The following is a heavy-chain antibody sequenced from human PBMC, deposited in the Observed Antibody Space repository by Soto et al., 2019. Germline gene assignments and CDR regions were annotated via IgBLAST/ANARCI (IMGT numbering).Heavy chain of an antibody. J-gene: IGHJ4*02. CDR2: FSSTGGST. V-gene: IGHV3-23*01. Sequence: EVQLLESGGGLVQPGGSLRLSCVASGFNFDVYAMSWVRQAPGKGLEWVSSFSSTGGSTYYAASVKGRFTISRDNSRKTLYLEMSSLRAEDTALYFCAKEEGGYYFDYWGRGTLVYVSS. CDR1: GFNFDVYA. CDR3: AKEEGGYYFDY.